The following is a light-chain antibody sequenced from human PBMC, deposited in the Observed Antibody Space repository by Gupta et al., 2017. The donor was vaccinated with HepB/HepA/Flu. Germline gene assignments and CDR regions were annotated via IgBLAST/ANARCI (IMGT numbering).Light chain of an antibody. V-gene: IGLV1-47*01. J-gene: IGLJ2*01. CDR3: EAWDDSLSGL. Sequence: QSVLTQPPSASGTPGQRVTISCSGSSSNIGSNYVYWYQQLPGTAPKLLIYRNNQRPSGVPDRVSGSKSGTSASLAISGLRSEDEADYYCEAWDDSLSGLFGGGTKLTVL. CDR2: RNN. CDR1: SSNIGSNY.